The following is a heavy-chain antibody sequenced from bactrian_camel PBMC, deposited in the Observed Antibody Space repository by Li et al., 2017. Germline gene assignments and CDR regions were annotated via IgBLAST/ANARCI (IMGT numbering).Heavy chain of an antibody. Sequence: HVQLVESGGGSVQAGGSLRLSCVASGYTSDSYCMGWLRQAPGKEREVVATIDSGGSTRYADSVKGRFTISKDNAKNTLYLQMNNLKPEDTAMYYCAARSVGLCAVRFSDYNYWGQGTQVTVS. CDR1: GYTSDSYC. D-gene: IGHD5*01. J-gene: IGHJ4*01. CDR2: IDSGGST. CDR3: AARSVGLCAVRFSDYNY. V-gene: IGHV3S55*01.